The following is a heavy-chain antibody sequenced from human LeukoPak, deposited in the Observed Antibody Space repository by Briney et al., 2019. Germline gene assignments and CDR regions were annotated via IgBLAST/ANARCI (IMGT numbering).Heavy chain of an antibody. Sequence: ASVKVSCTTSGYTFTGYYMHWVRQAPGQGLEWMGWINLNSGGTNYAQTFKGRVTMTRDTSINTAYMELGKLRSDDTAVYYCARSPWLDTAVVNLPGGEGTLITVS. J-gene: IGHJ4*02. CDR2: INLNSGGT. CDR1: GYTFTGYY. V-gene: IGHV1-2*02. D-gene: IGHD5-18*01. CDR3: ARSPWLDTAVVNLP.